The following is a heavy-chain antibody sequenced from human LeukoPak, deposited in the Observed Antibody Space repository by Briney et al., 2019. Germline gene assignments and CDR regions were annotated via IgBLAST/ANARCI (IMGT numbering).Heavy chain of an antibody. J-gene: IGHJ4*02. D-gene: IGHD3-10*01. CDR2: IGSDDITI. Sequence: GGSLRLSCAASGFTFRSYEMNWVRQAPGKGLEWVSYIGSDDITIHYVDSVRGRFTISRDNAKNSLYLQMNSLRAEDTAVYYCARPIGYSGSGSYYGYWGQGTLVTVSS. CDR3: ARPIGYSGSGSYYGY. CDR1: GFTFRSYE. V-gene: IGHV3-48*03.